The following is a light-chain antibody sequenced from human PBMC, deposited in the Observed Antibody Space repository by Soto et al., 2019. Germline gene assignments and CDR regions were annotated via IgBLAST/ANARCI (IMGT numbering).Light chain of an antibody. J-gene: IGKJ3*01. V-gene: IGKV3-20*01. Sequence: PGERATLSCRASQSVSSNYLAWYQQKPGQAPRLLIYGASSRATGIPDRFSGSGSGTDFTITISSLEPEDFAVYYGQQDGSSPLLAFGPGTEVDLK. CDR3: QQDGSSPLLA. CDR1: QSVSSNY. CDR2: GAS.